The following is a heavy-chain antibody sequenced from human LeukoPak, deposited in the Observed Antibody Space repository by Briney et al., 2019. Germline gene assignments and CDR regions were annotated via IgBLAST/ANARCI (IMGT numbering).Heavy chain of an antibody. Sequence: PGGSLRLSCAASGFTFSSYAMSWVRQAPGKGLEWVSAISGSGGSTYYADSVKGRLTISRDNSKNTLYLQMNSLRAEDTAVYYCSKEHSSSWYSPYFDYWGQGTLVTVSS. D-gene: IGHD6-13*01. CDR3: SKEHSSSWYSPYFDY. J-gene: IGHJ4*02. CDR1: GFTFSSYA. CDR2: ISGSGGST. V-gene: IGHV3-23*01.